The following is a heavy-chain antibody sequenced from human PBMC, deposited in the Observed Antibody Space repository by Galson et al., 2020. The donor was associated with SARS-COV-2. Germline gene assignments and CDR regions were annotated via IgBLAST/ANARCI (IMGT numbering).Heavy chain of an antibody. D-gene: IGHD7-27*01. Sequence: IALHGESLKISCAASGFTFSSYWMHWVRQAPGKGLVWVSRIYSEGSSTSYADSVKGRFTISGDNAKNTLYLQMNSLRAEDTAVYYCARGDMGNDYFDYWGQGTLVNVSS. V-gene: IGHV3-74*01. CDR2: IYSEGSST. CDR3: ARGDMGNDYFDY. J-gene: IGHJ4*02. CDR1: GFTFSSYW.